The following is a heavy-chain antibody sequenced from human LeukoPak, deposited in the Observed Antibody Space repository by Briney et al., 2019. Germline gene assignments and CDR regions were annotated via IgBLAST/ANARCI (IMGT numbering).Heavy chain of an antibody. CDR1: GFTFSSYG. D-gene: IGHD3-22*01. V-gene: IGHV3-30*02. Sequence: GGSLRLSCAASGFTFSSYGMHWVRQAPGKGLEWVTFIRYDGSNKYYTDSVKGRFTISRDNSYKTLFLQMNSLRAEDTAVYYCARALHDSSGYYFDYWGQGTLVTVSS. CDR2: IRYDGSNK. CDR3: ARALHDSSGYYFDY. J-gene: IGHJ4*02.